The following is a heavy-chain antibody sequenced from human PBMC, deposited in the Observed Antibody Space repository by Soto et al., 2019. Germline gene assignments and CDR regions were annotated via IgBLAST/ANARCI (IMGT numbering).Heavy chain of an antibody. D-gene: IGHD3-3*01. CDR1: GYTFTRYD. CDR3: ARGWYDFWGPGGDV. J-gene: IGHJ6*03. CDR2: MNPNSGNT. V-gene: IGHV1-8*01. Sequence: ASVKVSCKASGYTFTRYDMNWVRQATGQGLEWMGWMNPNSGNTGYAQKFQGRVTMTRNTSISTAYMELSSLRSEDTAVKYCARGWYDFWGPGGDVWGKGPTVTVS.